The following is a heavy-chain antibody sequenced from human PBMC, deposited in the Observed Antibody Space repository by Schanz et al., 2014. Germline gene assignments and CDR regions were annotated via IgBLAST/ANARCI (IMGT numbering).Heavy chain of an antibody. CDR3: AMGGYQLHH. Sequence: EVQLVESGGGLVKPGGSLRLSCTASRIIFGTYSMNWIRQTPKGLEWVSSINSRSNFIYYADSVKGRFTISRDNSKNTLFLQMNSLRVEDTAVYYCAMGGYQLHHWGQGTLVTVSS. J-gene: IGHJ4*02. CDR2: INSRSNFI. D-gene: IGHD1-7*01. V-gene: IGHV3-21*01. CDR1: RIIFGTYS.